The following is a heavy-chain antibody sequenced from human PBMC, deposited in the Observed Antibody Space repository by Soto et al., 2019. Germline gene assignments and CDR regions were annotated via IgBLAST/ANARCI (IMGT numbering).Heavy chain of an antibody. J-gene: IGHJ2*01. V-gene: IGHV1-18*01. D-gene: IGHD3-16*01. CDR3: ARCFFTFGSCSTCWHFDL. Sequence: QAPLVQSGAEVKKPGASVKVSCQAGGYTFADYGISWVRQAPGQGLEWVGWIGPYNGNTNYAQNLQDRVTMTTDTSTTKAYMELRSLRSADTALYYCARCFFTFGSCSTCWHFDLWGRGTLSLSPQ. CDR1: GYTFADYG. CDR2: IGPYNGNT.